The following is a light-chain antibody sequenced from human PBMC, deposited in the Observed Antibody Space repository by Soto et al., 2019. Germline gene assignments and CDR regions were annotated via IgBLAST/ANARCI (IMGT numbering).Light chain of an antibody. CDR2: GAS. Sequence: IVLTQSPGTLSLSPGERATLSCRASQSVSSSYLAWYQQKPGQAPRLLIYGASSRATGIPDRFSGSGSGTDFTLTISRLEPEDFAVYYCQQYGSSPRTFGQGTKVDIX. J-gene: IGKJ1*01. V-gene: IGKV3-20*01. CDR3: QQYGSSPRT. CDR1: QSVSSSY.